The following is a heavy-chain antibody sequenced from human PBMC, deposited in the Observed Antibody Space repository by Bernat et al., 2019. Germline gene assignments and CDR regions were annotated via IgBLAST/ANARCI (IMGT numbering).Heavy chain of an antibody. V-gene: IGHV1-18*01. CDR3: YYYDSSGRSDAFDI. CDR2: ISAYNGNT. CDR1: GYTFTTYG. J-gene: IGHJ3*02. D-gene: IGHD3-22*01. Sequence: QVQLVQSGAEVKKPGASLKVSCKASGYTFTTYGISWVRQAPGQGLEWMGWISAYNGNTNYAQKLQGRVTMTTDTSTSTAYMELRSLRSDDTAVYFCYYYDSSGRSDAFDIWGQGKMVTVSS.